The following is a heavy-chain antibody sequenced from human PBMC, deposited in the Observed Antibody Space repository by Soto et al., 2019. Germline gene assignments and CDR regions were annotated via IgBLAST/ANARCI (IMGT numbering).Heavy chain of an antibody. J-gene: IGHJ4*02. CDR3: VSGDNWNVEASDY. CDR2: IWADGNNR. V-gene: IGHV3-33*01. D-gene: IGHD1-1*01. Sequence: QVQLVESGGGVVQPGRSLRLSCAASGFMFSNHGMHWVRQAPGKGLEWVAVIWADGNNRYYADAVKGRLTFSRDNSKNTLYLQMNSLRAEVTAVYYRVSGDNWNVEASDYWGQGTLVTVSS. CDR1: GFMFSNHG.